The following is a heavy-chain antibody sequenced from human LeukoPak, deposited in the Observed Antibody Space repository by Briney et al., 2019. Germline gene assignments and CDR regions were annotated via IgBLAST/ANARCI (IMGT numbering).Heavy chain of an antibody. D-gene: IGHD2-8*02. CDR3: AKEILAEVLYYFDY. Sequence: GRSLRLSCAASGFTFSTYTMYWVRHPPGKRLEWVSIIGSSGGGIHYADSVKGRFTISRDNSKNALYLQMNSLRAEDTAVYYCAKEILAEVLYYFDYWGQGTLVTVSS. CDR2: IGSSGGGI. V-gene: IGHV3-23*01. J-gene: IGHJ4*02. CDR1: GFTFSTYT.